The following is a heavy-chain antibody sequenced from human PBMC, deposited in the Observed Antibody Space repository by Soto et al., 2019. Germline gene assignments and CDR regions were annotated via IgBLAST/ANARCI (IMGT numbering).Heavy chain of an antibody. V-gene: IGHV3-30*18. Sequence: QVQLVESGGGVVQPGRSLRLSCAASGFTFSSYGMHWVRQAPGKGLEWVAVISYDGSNKYYADSVKGRFTISRDNSKNTLDLQMNSLRAEDTAVYYCAKGSEIVEVLDYWGQGTLVTVSS. CDR3: AKGSEIVEVLDY. CDR1: GFTFSSYG. CDR2: ISYDGSNK. D-gene: IGHD3-22*01. J-gene: IGHJ4*02.